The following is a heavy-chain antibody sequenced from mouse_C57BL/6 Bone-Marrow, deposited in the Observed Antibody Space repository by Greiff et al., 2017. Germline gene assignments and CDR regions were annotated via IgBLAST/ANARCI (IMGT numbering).Heavy chain of an antibody. CDR2: INPNNGGT. V-gene: IGHV1-18*01. Sequence: EVQLQQSGPELVKPGASVKIPCKASGYTFTDYNMDWVKQSHGKSLEWIGDINPNNGGTIYNQKFKGKATLTVDKSSSTAYMELRSLTSEDTAVYYCARSSYYGNYSYAMDYWGQGTSVTVSS. CDR1: GYTFTDYN. CDR3: ARSSYYGNYSYAMDY. J-gene: IGHJ4*01. D-gene: IGHD2-1*01.